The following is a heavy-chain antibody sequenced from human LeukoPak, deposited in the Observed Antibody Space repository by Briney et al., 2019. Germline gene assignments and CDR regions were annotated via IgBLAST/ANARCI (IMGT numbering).Heavy chain of an antibody. CDR3: ARRRPGFFALDI. Sequence: GGSLRLSCAASGFTFSSYWMYWVRQGPGEGLVWVSRISVDGTTTTYADSVRGGFTVSRDNAKNTLYLRMNSLRAEDTGVYYCARRRPGFFALDIWGQGTMVTVSS. CDR1: GFTFSSYW. V-gene: IGHV3-74*01. J-gene: IGHJ3*02. CDR2: ISVDGTTT.